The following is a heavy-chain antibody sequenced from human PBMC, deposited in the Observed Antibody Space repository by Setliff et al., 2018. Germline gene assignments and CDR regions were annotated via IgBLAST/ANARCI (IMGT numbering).Heavy chain of an antibody. J-gene: IGHJ5*02. Sequence: ASVKVSCKASGYTFTSHYMHWVRQAPGLGLEWMGTINPSSGRTSYAQKFQGRVTMTRDTSTSTVYMDMSSLRSEDTAVYYCARGPWGDSSGYNWFDPWGQGTLVTVSS. CDR2: INPSSGRT. V-gene: IGHV1-46*01. CDR3: ARGPWGDSSGYNWFDP. CDR1: GYTFTSHY. D-gene: IGHD3-22*01.